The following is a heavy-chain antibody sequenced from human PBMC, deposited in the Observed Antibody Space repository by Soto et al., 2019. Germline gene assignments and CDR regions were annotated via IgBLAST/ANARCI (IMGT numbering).Heavy chain of an antibody. CDR3: AREALHYYNGMDV. J-gene: IGHJ6*02. V-gene: IGHV1-46*01. CDR2: INPTTNRA. Sequence: QVQLVQSGAEVKKPGASVKVSCKASGYTFTSFHMHWVRQAPGQGLEWLGVINPTTNRATYSQNFQGSVTMTRDTSTSTVYMELNSLRSEDTAVYFCAREALHYYNGMDVWGQGTPVTVSS. CDR1: GYTFTSFH.